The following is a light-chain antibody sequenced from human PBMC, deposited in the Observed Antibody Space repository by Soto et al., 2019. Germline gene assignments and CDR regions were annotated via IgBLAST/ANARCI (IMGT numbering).Light chain of an antibody. V-gene: IGLV1-47*01. CDR1: TSNIGSNY. CDR3: CSYGGSFPYV. Sequence: QSVLTQPPSASGTPGQGVTISCSGSTSNIGSNYVYWYQQLPGTAPKLLIYRNNQRPSGVPDRFSGSKSGTSASLAISGLRSDDEADFYCCSYGGSFPYVFGTGTKVTVL. CDR2: RNN. J-gene: IGLJ1*01.